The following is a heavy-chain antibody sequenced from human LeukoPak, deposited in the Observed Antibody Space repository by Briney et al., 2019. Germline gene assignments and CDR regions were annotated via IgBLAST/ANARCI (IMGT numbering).Heavy chain of an antibody. CDR3: ARLYYDSSGYYSDAFDI. Sequence: GGSLRLSCAASGFTVSSNYMSWVREAPGKGLEWVSVIYSGGSTYYADSVKGRFTISRDNSKNTLYLQMNSLRAEDTAVYYCARLYYDSSGYYSDAFDIWGQGTMVTVSS. J-gene: IGHJ3*02. V-gene: IGHV3-66*01. D-gene: IGHD3-22*01. CDR1: GFTVSSNY. CDR2: IYSGGST.